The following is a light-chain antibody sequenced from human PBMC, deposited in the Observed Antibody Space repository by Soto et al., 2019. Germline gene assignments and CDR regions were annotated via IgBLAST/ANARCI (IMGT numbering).Light chain of an antibody. Sequence: QSALTQPASVSGSPGQSITIPCTGTSSDVGAYNYVSWYQQHPDKAPKLMIYEVSNRPSGVSNRFSGSKSGNTASLTISGLQAEDEADYYCSSYTTSSTWVFGGGTKLTVL. CDR2: EVS. CDR1: SSDVGAYNY. V-gene: IGLV2-14*01. CDR3: SSYTTSSTWV. J-gene: IGLJ3*02.